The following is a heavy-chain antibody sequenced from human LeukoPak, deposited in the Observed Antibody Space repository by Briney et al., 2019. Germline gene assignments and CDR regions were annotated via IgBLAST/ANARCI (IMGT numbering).Heavy chain of an antibody. J-gene: IGHJ4*02. Sequence: PSETLSLTCTVSGGSISSYYWSWIRQPPGKGLEWIGYIYYSGSTNYNPSLRSRVTISVDTSKNQFSLKLSSVTAADTAVYYCARDGPDGHNSYWGQGTLVTVSS. CDR3: ARDGPDGHNSY. CDR1: GGSISSYY. CDR2: IYYSGST. D-gene: IGHD5-24*01. V-gene: IGHV4-59*01.